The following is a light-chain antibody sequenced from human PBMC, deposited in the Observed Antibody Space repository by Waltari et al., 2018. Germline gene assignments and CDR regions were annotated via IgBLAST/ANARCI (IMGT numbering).Light chain of an antibody. CDR1: SSDVGGYND. CDR3: SSYGGSNNLV. Sequence: QSALTHPPSASGSPGQSVTISCTGTSSDVGGYNDVSWYQQHPGKAPKVMIYEVSKRPSGVPDRFSGSKSGNTASLTVSGVQAEDEADYYCSSYGGSNNLVFGGGTKLTVL. CDR2: EVS. J-gene: IGLJ3*02. V-gene: IGLV2-8*01.